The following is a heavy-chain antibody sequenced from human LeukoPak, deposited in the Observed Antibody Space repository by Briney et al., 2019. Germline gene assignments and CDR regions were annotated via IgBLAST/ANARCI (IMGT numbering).Heavy chain of an antibody. Sequence: PSETLSLTCAVYGGSFSGYYWSWIRQPPGKGLEWIGEINHSGGTNYNPSLKSRVTISVDTSKNQFSLKLSSVTAADTAVYYCARGQGIVVVPAANWFDPWGQGTLVTVS. CDR2: INHSGGT. J-gene: IGHJ5*02. V-gene: IGHV4-34*01. CDR1: GGSFSGYY. CDR3: ARGQGIVVVPAANWFDP. D-gene: IGHD2-2*01.